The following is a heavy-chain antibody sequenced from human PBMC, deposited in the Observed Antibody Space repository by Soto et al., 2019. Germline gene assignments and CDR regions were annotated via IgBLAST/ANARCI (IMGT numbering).Heavy chain of an antibody. CDR3: VKGGTNILRPSGAFDS. Sequence: PGGSLRLSCSASGFTFSNSAMHWVRQAPGKGLEYVSAISNNGGNTYYADSVKGRFTISRDNSKNTLYLQMSSLRAEDTAVYYCVKGGTNILRPSGAFDSWGQGTMLTLSS. CDR1: GFTFSNSA. D-gene: IGHD3-16*01. V-gene: IGHV3-64D*06. J-gene: IGHJ3*02. CDR2: ISNNGGNT.